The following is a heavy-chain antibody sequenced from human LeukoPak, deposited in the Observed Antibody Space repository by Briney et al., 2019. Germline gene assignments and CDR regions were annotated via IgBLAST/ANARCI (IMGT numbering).Heavy chain of an antibody. J-gene: IGHJ4*02. V-gene: IGHV3-64D*09. CDR3: AKDVGGSYVFDY. D-gene: IGHD1-26*01. CDR1: GFTFSRYA. Sequence: PGGSLRLSCSASGFTFSRYAMHWVRQAPGKGLEYVSGINDNGGRTHYGDSVKGRFSISRDNSKNTLHLQMSTLRAEDTALYYCAKDVGGSYVFDYWGQGILVTVAS. CDR2: INDNGGRT.